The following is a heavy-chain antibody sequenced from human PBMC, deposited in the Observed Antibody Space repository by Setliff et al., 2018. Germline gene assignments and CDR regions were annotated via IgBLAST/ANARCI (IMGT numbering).Heavy chain of an antibody. CDR1: GFTFSTHS. Sequence: GGSLRLSCAATGFTFSTHSMNWVRQAPGKGLEWVSSISRSSTYIYYADSMKGRFTISRDNAKNSLYLQMNSLRAEDTAVYYCARAIAAAPDPDYWGQGTLVTVSS. CDR2: ISRSSTYI. CDR3: ARAIAAAPDPDY. D-gene: IGHD6-13*01. V-gene: IGHV3-21*01. J-gene: IGHJ4*02.